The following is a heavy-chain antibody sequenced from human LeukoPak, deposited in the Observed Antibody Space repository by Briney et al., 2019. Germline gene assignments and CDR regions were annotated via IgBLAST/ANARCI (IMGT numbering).Heavy chain of an antibody. Sequence: PGGSLRLSCAASGFTFNAFGMNWVRQAPGKGLEWVSYIGTTSGAIYYADSVKGRFTISRDNSKNTLYLQMNSLRAEDTAVYYCAKAQGQWLVRGLFDYWGQGTLVTVSS. CDR2: IGTTSGAI. CDR1: GFTFNAFG. J-gene: IGHJ4*02. V-gene: IGHV3-48*01. D-gene: IGHD6-19*01. CDR3: AKAQGQWLVRGLFDY.